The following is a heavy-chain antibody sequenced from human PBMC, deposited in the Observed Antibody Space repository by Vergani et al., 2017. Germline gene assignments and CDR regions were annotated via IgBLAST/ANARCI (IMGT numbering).Heavy chain of an antibody. D-gene: IGHD2-15*01. CDR1: GGSFSGYY. V-gene: IGHV4-34*01. CDR2: LNHSGST. CDR3: ARERPRGGSGLPVKDY. Sequence: VQLLESGPGLVKPSETLSLTCAVYGGSFSGYYWSWLRQPPGKGLEWIGELNHSGSTNSNPSLKSRVTISVYTSKNQFSLKLSSVTAADTAVYYCARERPRGGSGLPVKDYWGQGTLVTVAS. J-gene: IGHJ4*02.